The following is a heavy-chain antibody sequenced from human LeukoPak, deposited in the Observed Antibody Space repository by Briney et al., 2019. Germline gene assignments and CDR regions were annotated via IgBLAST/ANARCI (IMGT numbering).Heavy chain of an antibody. CDR3: ARESNPRGYSSYVPEVLFDD. J-gene: IGHJ4*02. CDR2: IYYSGST. CDR1: GGSISSYY. Sequence: SETLSLTCTVSGGSISSYYWSWIRQPRGKGLEWIGYIYYSGSTNYNPSLKRRVTISVDTSKNQISLKLSSVTAADTAVYYCARESNPRGYSSYVPEVLFDDWGQGALVTVSS. D-gene: IGHD5-12*01. V-gene: IGHV4-59*12.